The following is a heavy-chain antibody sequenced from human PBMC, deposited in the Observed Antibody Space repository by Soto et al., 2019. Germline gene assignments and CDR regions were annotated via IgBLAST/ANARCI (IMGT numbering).Heavy chain of an antibody. CDR1: GFTFGGYG. V-gene: IGHV3-33*01. CDR2: ISYDGRNT. CDR3: QRPKRHDGSGRVREFDY. Sequence: PGGSLRLSCSASGFTFGGYGMHWVRQAPGKGLEWAAAISYDGRNTYYADSVQGRFAISRDNSKNTMYLQMNRLRVEDTAVYYCQRPKRHDGSGRVREFDYWAQGALVNVS. D-gene: IGHD3-10*01. J-gene: IGHJ4*02.